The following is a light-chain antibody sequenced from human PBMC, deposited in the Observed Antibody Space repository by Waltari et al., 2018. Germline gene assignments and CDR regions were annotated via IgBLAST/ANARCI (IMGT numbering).Light chain of an antibody. CDR1: SSNIGSNT. V-gene: IGLV1-44*01. Sequence: QSVLTQPPSASGTPGQRVTISCSGSSSNIGSNTVNWYQHLPGTAPKLPSYSNNQRPSGVPDRFSGSKSGTSASLAISGLQSEDEADYYCAAWDDSLNGRVFGGGTKLTVL. J-gene: IGLJ2*01. CDR3: AAWDDSLNGRV. CDR2: SNN.